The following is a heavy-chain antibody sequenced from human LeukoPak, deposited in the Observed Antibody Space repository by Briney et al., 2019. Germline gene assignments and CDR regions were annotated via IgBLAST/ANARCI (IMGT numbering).Heavy chain of an antibody. Sequence: PGLSLRLSCAASGFTFSDYGMHWVRQAPGKGLEWVSLIYYDGSNKYYADSVKGRFTISRDNSMNTLYLQMNSLRVEDTAVYYCARDRATRYFDYWGQGTLVTVAS. V-gene: IGHV3-33*01. CDR3: ARDRATRYFDY. J-gene: IGHJ4*02. CDR1: GFTFSDYG. CDR2: IYYDGSNK. D-gene: IGHD2-15*01.